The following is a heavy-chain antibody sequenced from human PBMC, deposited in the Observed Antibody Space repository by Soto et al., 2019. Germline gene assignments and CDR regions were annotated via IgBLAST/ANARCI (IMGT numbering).Heavy chain of an antibody. CDR1: GGSIIGSTYY. Sequence: LPETLSVTCTLSGGSIIGSTYYWEWIRQPPGKGLEWIGSISYSGNTYNNPSLKSRVTISVDTSKNQFSLKLSSVTAADTAVYYCASYASGSYFSHDYWGQGALVTVS. J-gene: IGHJ4*02. CDR3: ASYASGSYFSHDY. CDR2: ISYSGNT. V-gene: IGHV4-39*01. D-gene: IGHD3-10*01.